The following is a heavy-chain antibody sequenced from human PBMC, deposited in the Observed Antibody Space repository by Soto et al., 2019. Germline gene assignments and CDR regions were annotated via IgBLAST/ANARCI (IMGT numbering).Heavy chain of an antibody. V-gene: IGHV1-69*06. J-gene: IGHJ4*02. Sequence: SVKVSCKASGGTFSSYAISWVRQAPGQGLEWMGGIIPIFGTSNYAQKFQGRVTITADKSTSTAYMGLSSLRSEDTAVYYCARWVWDYDSSGYSRAYEDYWGQGTLVTVSS. D-gene: IGHD3-22*01. CDR3: ARWVWDYDSSGYSRAYEDY. CDR1: GGTFSSYA. CDR2: IIPIFGTS.